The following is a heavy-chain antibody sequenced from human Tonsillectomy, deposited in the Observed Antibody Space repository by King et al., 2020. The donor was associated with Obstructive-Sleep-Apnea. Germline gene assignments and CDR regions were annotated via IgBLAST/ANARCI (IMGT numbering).Heavy chain of an antibody. CDR3: TSSPNPRLWGLYKDN. V-gene: IGHV4-61*01. CDR1: GASVRGGTYY. CDR2: ISYSGST. D-gene: IGHD7-27*01. Sequence: QLQESGPGLVKPSETLSLTCTVSGASVRGGTYYWKWIRQSPGKGLEWIGYISYSGSTDYNPSLQSRVTISVDRSKNQISLRLSSVTAADTAVYYCTSSPNPRLWGLYKDNWGQGTLVTVSS. J-gene: IGHJ4*02.